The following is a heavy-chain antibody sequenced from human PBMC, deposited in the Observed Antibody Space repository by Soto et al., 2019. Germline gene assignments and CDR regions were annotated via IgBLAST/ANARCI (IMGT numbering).Heavy chain of an antibody. CDR3: ASVRGGYYYAMDV. D-gene: IGHD3-10*02. V-gene: IGHV4-4*02. CDR1: GGSISSSNW. CDR2: IYHSGST. J-gene: IGHJ6*02. Sequence: QVQLQESGPGLVKPSGTLSLTCAVSGGSISSSNWWSWVRQPPGKGLEWIGEIYHSGSTNYNPSLKGRPTISVDKSKNQFSLKLSSVTAADTAVYYCASVRGGYYYAMDVWGQGTTVTVSS.